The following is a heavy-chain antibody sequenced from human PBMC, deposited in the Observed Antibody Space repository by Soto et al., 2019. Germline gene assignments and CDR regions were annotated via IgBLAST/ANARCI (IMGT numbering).Heavy chain of an antibody. Sequence: QVFLVQSGAEVKKPGASVKVSCKTSGYTFTTYYMHWVRQAPGQGLEWMGVINPSDGSTYSAQKFQGRGPMPRDTYTSAVYLELGSLRAEDSYMYYWVGDGFGYGDSGDWGQGTMVTVSS. D-gene: IGHD4-17*01. J-gene: IGHJ4*02. CDR3: VGDGFGYGDSGD. CDR1: GYTFTTYY. CDR2: INPSDGST. V-gene: IGHV1-46*01.